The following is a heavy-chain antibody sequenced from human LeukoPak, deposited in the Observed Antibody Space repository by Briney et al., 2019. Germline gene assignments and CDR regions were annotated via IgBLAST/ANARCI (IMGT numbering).Heavy chain of an antibody. J-gene: IGHJ4*02. Sequence: ASVKVSCKASGYTFTGYCMHWVRQAPGQGLEWMGRINPNSGGTNYAQKFQGRVTMTRDTSISTAYMELSRLRSDDTAVYYCARAGYSSSWRVDYWGQGTLVTVSS. CDR3: ARAGYSSSWRVDY. CDR2: INPNSGGT. CDR1: GYTFTGYC. V-gene: IGHV1-2*06. D-gene: IGHD6-13*01.